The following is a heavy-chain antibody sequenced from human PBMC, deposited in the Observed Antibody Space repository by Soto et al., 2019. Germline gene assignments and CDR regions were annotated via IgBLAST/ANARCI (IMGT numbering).Heavy chain of an antibody. CDR1: GYTFTSYY. D-gene: IGHD1-7*01. J-gene: IGHJ6*02. CDR2: INPSGGST. Sequence: QVQLVQSGAEVKKPGASVKVSCKASGYTFTSYYMHWVRQAPGQGLEWMGIINPSGGSTSYAQKFQGRLTMTRDTSTSTVYMELSSLRSEDTAVYYCASRQNYAYDYYGMDVWGQGTTVTVSS. V-gene: IGHV1-46*01. CDR3: ASRQNYAYDYYGMDV.